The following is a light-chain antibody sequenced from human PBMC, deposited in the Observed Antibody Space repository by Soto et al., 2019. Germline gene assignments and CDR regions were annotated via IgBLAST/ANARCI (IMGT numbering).Light chain of an antibody. V-gene: IGLV4-60*02. J-gene: IGLJ2*01. Sequence: QLVLTQSSSASASLGSSVKLTCTLSSGHSSYIIAWHQQQPGKAPRYLMKLEGRGSYNKGSGVPDRFSVSSSGADRYLTISNLQFEDEADYFCETWGSNYRVFGGGTKLTVL. CDR1: SGHSSYI. CDR2: LEGRGSY. CDR3: ETWGSNYRV.